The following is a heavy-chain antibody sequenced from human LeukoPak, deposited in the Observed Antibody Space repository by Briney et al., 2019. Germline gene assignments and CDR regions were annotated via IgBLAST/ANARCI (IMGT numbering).Heavy chain of an antibody. J-gene: IGHJ4*02. CDR2: INPNSGGT. D-gene: IGHD3-10*01. CDR1: GYTFTGYY. CDR3: ARVAKYYYGSGSYRPHYFDY. V-gene: IGHV1-2*06. Sequence: ASVKVSCKASGYTFTGYYMHWVRQAPGQGLEWMGRINPNSGGTNYAQKFQGRVTMTRDTSISTAYMELSRLRSDDTAVYYCARVAKYYYGSGSYRPHYFDYWGQGTLVTVSS.